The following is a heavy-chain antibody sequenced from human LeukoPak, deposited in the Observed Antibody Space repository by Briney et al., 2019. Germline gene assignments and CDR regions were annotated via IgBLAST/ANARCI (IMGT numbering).Heavy chain of an antibody. CDR2: NKSKTDGGTT. V-gene: IGHV3-15*01. Sequence: GGSLRLSCAASGFTYSNAWMNWVRQARGKGLEWVGRNKSKTDGGTTDYAAHVKGRFIILRDDSKNTLHLQMDSLKTEDTAVYYCTTGVVDTGMGSYWGQGTMVTVSS. CDR3: TTGVVDTGMGSY. J-gene: IGHJ4*02. D-gene: IGHD5-18*01. CDR1: GFTYSNAW.